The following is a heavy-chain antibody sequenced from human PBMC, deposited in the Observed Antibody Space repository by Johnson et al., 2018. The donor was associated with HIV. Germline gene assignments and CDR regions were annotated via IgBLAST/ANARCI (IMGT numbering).Heavy chain of an antibody. CDR2: IWYDGRNK. J-gene: IGHJ3*02. CDR3: ARADEWELVGRGYAFDI. V-gene: IGHV3-33*01. CDR1: GFTFSSYG. Sequence: QMQLVESGGGVVQPGRSLRLSCAASGFTFSSYGMHWVRQAPGKGLEWVAVIWYDGRNKYYADSVKGRFTISRDNSKNTLYLQMGSLRAEDMAVYYCARADEWELVGRGYAFDIWGQGTMVTVSS. D-gene: IGHD1-26*01.